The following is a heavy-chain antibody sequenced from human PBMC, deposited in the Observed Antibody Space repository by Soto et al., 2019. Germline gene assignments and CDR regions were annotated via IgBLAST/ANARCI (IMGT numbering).Heavy chain of an antibody. J-gene: IGHJ6*02. Sequence: ASVKVSCKASGYTFSNYGFSWVRQAPGQRLEWMGWISAYNGNTNYAQKVQGRVTMTTDTSTGTAYMELRSLRSDDTAVYYCASSGTSSQWRYGLVGWGPGTTVTVAS. CDR1: GYTFSNYG. V-gene: IGHV1-18*01. CDR2: ISAYNGNT. D-gene: IGHD2-2*01. CDR3: ASSGTSSQWRYGLVG.